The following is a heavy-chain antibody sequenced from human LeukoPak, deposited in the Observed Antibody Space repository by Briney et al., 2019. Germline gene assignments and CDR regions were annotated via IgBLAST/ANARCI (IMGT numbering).Heavy chain of an antibody. Sequence: SETLSLTCTVSGGSISSGDYYWSWIRQPPGKGLEWIGYIYYSGSTYYNPSLKSRVTISVDTSKNQFSLKLSSVTAADTAVYYCARTEPRLNAFDIWGQGTMVTVSS. V-gene: IGHV4-30-4*01. CDR3: ARTEPRLNAFDI. CDR1: GGSISSGDYY. D-gene: IGHD1-14*01. CDR2: IYYSGST. J-gene: IGHJ3*02.